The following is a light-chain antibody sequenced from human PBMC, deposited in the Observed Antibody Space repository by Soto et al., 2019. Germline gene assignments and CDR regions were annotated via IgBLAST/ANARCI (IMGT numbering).Light chain of an antibody. CDR1: QSVTSS. V-gene: IGKV3-11*01. J-gene: IGKJ4*01. CDR2: DVS. CDR3: QQRSCWPT. Sequence: EIVLTQSPATLSLSPGDRATLSCRASQSVTSSLAWFQQKPGQAPRLLIYDVSRRATAIPARFSGSGSGTDFTLTISGLEPEGFAVYYCQQRSCWPTFAGGTKVDIK.